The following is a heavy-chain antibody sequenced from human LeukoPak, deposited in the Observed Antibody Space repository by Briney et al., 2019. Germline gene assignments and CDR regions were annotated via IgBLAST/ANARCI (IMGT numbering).Heavy chain of an antibody. CDR2: IYYSGST. CDR3: AREGSSYQRRYNWFDP. D-gene: IGHD2-15*01. V-gene: IGHV4-59*12. J-gene: IGHJ5*02. CDR1: GGSISSYY. Sequence: SETLSLTCTVSGGSISSYYWSWIRQPPGKGLEWIGYIYYSGSTNYNPSLKSRVTISVDTSKNQFSLKLSSVTAADTAVYYCAREGSSYQRRYNWFDPWGQGTLVTVSS.